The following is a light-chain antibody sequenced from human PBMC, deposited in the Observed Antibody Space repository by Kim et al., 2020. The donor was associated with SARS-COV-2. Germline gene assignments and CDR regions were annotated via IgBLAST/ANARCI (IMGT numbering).Light chain of an antibody. CDR3: QQSYSTPLFT. V-gene: IGKV1-39*01. J-gene: IGKJ3*01. Sequence: DIQMTQSPSSLSASVGDRVTITCRASHSISNYLNWYQQKPGKAPKLLIYAASSLQSGVPSRFSGSGSGTDFTLTISSLQPEDFATYYCQQSYSTPLFTFGPGTKVDIK. CDR1: HSISNY. CDR2: AAS.